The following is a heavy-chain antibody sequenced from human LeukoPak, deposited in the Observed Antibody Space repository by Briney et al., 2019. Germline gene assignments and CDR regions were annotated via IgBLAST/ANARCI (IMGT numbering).Heavy chain of an antibody. CDR3: ARVDRYSSWGNYFDY. CDR2: IIPMFGTA. D-gene: IGHD6-19*01. Sequence: ASVKVSCKASGGTFSIYVISWVRQAPGQGLEWMGGIIPMFGTANYAQKFQGRVTITADESTSTAYMELSSLRSEDTAVYYCARVDRYSSWGNYFDYWGQGTLVTVSS. CDR1: GGTFSIYV. V-gene: IGHV1-69*13. J-gene: IGHJ4*02.